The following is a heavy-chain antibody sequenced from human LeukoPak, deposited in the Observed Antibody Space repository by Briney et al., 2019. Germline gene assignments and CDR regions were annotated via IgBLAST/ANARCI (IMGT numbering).Heavy chain of an antibody. CDR3: ARDSWDILTGYYSHYLDY. V-gene: IGHV3-30*04. J-gene: IGHJ4*02. Sequence: GRSLRLSCAATGYTFSSSTMHWVRLAPGKGLEWVAIVSYDGTDKHYADSVKGRFTISRDNSKNMIYLQMNSLRVEDTAVYYCARDSWDILTGYYSHYLDYWGQGTLVTVSS. CDR2: VSYDGTDK. CDR1: GYTFSSST. D-gene: IGHD3-9*01.